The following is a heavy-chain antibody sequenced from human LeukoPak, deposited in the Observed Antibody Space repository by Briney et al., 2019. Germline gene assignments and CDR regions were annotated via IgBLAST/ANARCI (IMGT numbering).Heavy chain of an antibody. CDR1: GGSISSSSYY. Sequence: PSETLSLTCTVSGGSISSSSYYWGWIRQPPGKGLEWIGSIYYSGSTYYNPSLKSRVTISVDTSKNQFSLKLSSVTAADTAVYYCARKPPSDSPKTYYFDYWGQGTLVTVSS. D-gene: IGHD3-22*01. CDR3: ARKPPSDSPKTYYFDY. CDR2: IYYSGST. V-gene: IGHV4-39*01. J-gene: IGHJ4*02.